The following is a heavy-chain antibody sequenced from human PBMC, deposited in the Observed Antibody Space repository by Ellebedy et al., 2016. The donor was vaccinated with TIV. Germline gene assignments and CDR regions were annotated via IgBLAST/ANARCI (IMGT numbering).Heavy chain of an antibody. CDR1: GFTFSNAW. CDR3: TTVYRYNYDSV. V-gene: IGHV3-15*01. Sequence: GGSLRLSCAASGFTFSNAWMNWVRQAPGKGLEWVGRIKSKTDGGAADYAAPVKGRFTISTDDSTNTLYLHMNSLKTEDTAVYFCTTVYRYNYDSVWGQGTLVTVSS. CDR2: IKSKTDGGAA. D-gene: IGHD3-16*01. J-gene: IGHJ4*02.